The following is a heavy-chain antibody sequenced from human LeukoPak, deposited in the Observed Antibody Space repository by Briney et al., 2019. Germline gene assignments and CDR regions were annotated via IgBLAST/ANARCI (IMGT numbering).Heavy chain of an antibody. CDR1: GGSFSGYY. D-gene: IGHD2-2*01. V-gene: IGHV4-34*01. CDR3: ARRGYCSSTSCYPHYFGVRYFDH. J-gene: IGHJ4*02. Sequence: PSETLSLTCAVYGGSFSGYYWSWIRQPPGKGLEWIGEINHSGSTNYNPSLKSRVTISVDTSKNQFSLKLSSVTAADTAVYYCARRGYCSSTSCYPHYFGVRYFDHWGQGTLVTVSS. CDR2: INHSGST.